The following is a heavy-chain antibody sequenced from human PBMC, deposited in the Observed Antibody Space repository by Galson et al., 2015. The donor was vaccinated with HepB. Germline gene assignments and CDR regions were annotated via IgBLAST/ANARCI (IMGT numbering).Heavy chain of an antibody. V-gene: IGHV3-30-3*01. CDR2: ISYDGNNK. D-gene: IGHD2-21*02. CDR3: ARDSRAVVLLESNVDNFLDP. J-gene: IGHJ5*02. Sequence: SLRLSCAASGFTFSGYAMHWVRQAPGKGLEWVSFISYDGNNKYYADSVKGRFILSRDNSKNTLFLQMSSLRAEDTAVYYCARDSRAVVLLESNVDNFLDPWGQGTLVTVSS. CDR1: GFTFSGYA.